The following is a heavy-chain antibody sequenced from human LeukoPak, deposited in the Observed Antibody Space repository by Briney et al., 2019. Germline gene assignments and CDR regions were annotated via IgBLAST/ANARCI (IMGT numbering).Heavy chain of an antibody. V-gene: IGHV4-59*01. CDR2: IYYSGST. J-gene: IGHJ4*02. D-gene: IGHD3-3*01. Sequence: PSETLSLTCTVSGGSISSYYWSWIRQPPGKGLEWIGYIYYSGSTNYNPSLKSRVTISVDTSKNQFSLKLSSVTAADTAVYYCARVGAYDSWSGYTGPLDYWGQGTLVTVSS. CDR3: ARVGAYDSWSGYTGPLDY. CDR1: GGSISSYY.